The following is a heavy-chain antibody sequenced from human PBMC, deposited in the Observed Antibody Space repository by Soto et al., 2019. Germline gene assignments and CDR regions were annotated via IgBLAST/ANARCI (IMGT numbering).Heavy chain of an antibody. V-gene: IGHV5-51*01. Sequence: PGESLKISCKGSGYSFPSQWIGWVRQMPGKGLEWMGNIYPADSDTRYSPSFQGQVTISADKSIRTAYLQWSSLKASDTGIYYCARVSHSKASYYEYYGMDIWGQGTTVTVSS. J-gene: IGHJ6*02. CDR2: IYPADSDT. CDR3: ARVSHSKASYYEYYGMDI. CDR1: GYSFPSQW. D-gene: IGHD6-13*01.